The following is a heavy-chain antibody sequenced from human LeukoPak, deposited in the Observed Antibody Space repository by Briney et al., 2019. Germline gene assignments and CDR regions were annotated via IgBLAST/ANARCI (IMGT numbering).Heavy chain of an antibody. D-gene: IGHD6-19*01. V-gene: IGHV3-74*01. Sequence: GGSLRLSCAASGFTFSSYWMHWVRQAPGKGLVWVSRINTDGSSTSYADSVKGRFTISRDNAKNTLYLQMNSLRAEDTAVYYCASHSSGWYYFDYWGQGTLVTVSS. CDR1: GFTFSSYW. CDR2: INTDGSST. CDR3: ASHSSGWYYFDY. J-gene: IGHJ4*02.